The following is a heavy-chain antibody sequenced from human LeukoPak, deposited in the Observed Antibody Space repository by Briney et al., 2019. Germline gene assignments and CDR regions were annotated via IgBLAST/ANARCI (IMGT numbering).Heavy chain of an antibody. D-gene: IGHD2-2*02. CDR2: IRYDGSNK. CDR1: GFTFSSYG. V-gene: IGHV3-30*02. J-gene: IGHJ4*02. CDR3: ANHDCSSTSCYTGSPDY. Sequence: GGSLRLSCAASGFTFSSYGMHWVRQAPGKGLEWVAFIRYDGSNKYYADSVKGRFTISRDNSKNTLYLQMNSLRAEDTAVYYCANHDCSSTSCYTGSPDYWGQGTLVTVSS.